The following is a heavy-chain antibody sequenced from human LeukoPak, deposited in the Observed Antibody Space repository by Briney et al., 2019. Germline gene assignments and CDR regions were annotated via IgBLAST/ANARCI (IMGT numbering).Heavy chain of an antibody. CDR1: GGSISSSIYY. Sequence: SETLSLTCTVSGGSISSSIYYWGWIRQPPGKGLEWIGSIFYTGNTYYNPSLKSRVTISLDTSKNQFSLNLRSVTAADTAVYYCARLSFSSSSRYFDYWGQGTLVTVSS. J-gene: IGHJ4*02. CDR2: IFYTGNT. V-gene: IGHV4-39*07. D-gene: IGHD6-6*01. CDR3: ARLSFSSSSRYFDY.